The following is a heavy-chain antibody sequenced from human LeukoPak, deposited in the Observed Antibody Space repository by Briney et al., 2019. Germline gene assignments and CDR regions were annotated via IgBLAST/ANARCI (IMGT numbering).Heavy chain of an antibody. J-gene: IGHJ4*02. CDR2: IYYSGST. CDR3: ARQLGYCSSTSCYADKVDS. V-gene: IGHV4-39*01. CDR1: GGSISSSSYY. D-gene: IGHD2-2*01. Sequence: PSETLSLTCTVSGGSISSSSYYWGWIRQPPGKGRVWIGSIYYSGSTYYNPSLKSRVTISVDTSKHQFSLKLSSVTAADTAVYYCARQLGYCSSTSCYADKVDSWGQGTLVTVSS.